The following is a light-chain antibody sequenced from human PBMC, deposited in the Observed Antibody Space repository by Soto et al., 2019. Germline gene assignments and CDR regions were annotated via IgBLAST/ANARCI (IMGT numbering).Light chain of an antibody. J-gene: IGKJ4*01. Sequence: DIQMTQSPSSLSASVGDRVTITCRASQDISNYLAWYQQKPGKLPNLLIYGASTLQSGVPSRFSGSGSGTDFTLTISGLQPEDVATYYCLQDDSYPLTFGGGSKVEIK. CDR1: QDISNY. CDR2: GAS. V-gene: IGKV1-27*01. CDR3: LQDDSYPLT.